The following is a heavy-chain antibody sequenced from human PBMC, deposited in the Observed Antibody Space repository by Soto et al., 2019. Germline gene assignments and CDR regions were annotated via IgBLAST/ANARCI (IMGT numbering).Heavy chain of an antibody. Sequence: PSETLSLTCAVYGGSFSGYYWSWIRQPPGKGLEWIGEINHSGSTNYNPSLKSRVTISVDTSKNQFSLKLSSVTAADTAVYYCARVIAARPRDYYGMDVWGQGTTVTISS. CDR3: ARVIAARPRDYYGMDV. V-gene: IGHV4-34*01. J-gene: IGHJ6*02. CDR1: GGSFSGYY. D-gene: IGHD6-6*01. CDR2: INHSGST.